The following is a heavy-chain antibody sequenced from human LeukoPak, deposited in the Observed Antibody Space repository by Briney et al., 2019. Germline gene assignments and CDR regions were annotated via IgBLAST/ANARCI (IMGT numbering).Heavy chain of an antibody. V-gene: IGHV3-21*01. Sequence: GSLRLSCAASGFTFSSYSMNWVRQAPGKGLEWVSSISSSSSYIYYADSVKGRFTISRDNAKNSLYLQMNSLRAEDTAVYYCARVPPSFDAFDIWGQGTMVTVSS. CDR3: ARVPPSFDAFDI. CDR2: ISSSSSYI. J-gene: IGHJ3*02. CDR1: GFTFSSYS.